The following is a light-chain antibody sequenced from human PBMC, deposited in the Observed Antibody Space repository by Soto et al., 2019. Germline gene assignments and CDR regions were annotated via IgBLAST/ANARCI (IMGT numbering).Light chain of an antibody. CDR3: QQYDNLWT. Sequence: DIQMTQSPSSLSASVGDRVTFPCQASQDISNYLNWYQQKPGKAPKLLIYDASNLETGVPSRFSGSGSGTDFTFTISSLQPEDIATYYCQQYDNLWTFGQGTKVEIK. J-gene: IGKJ1*01. CDR2: DAS. V-gene: IGKV1-33*01. CDR1: QDISNY.